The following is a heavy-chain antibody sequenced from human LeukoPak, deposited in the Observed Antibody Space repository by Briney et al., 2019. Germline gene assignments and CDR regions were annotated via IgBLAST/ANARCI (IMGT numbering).Heavy chain of an antibody. CDR2: IYTSGST. V-gene: IGHV4-4*07. Sequence: PSETLSLTCTVSGGSISSYYWSWTRQPAGKGLEWIGRIYTSGSTNYNPSLKSRVTMSVDTSKNQFSLKLSSVTAADTAVYYCAREGYCSGGSCSLPPLDYWGQGTLVTVSS. CDR3: AREGYCSGGSCSLPPLDY. D-gene: IGHD2-15*01. J-gene: IGHJ4*02. CDR1: GGSISSYY.